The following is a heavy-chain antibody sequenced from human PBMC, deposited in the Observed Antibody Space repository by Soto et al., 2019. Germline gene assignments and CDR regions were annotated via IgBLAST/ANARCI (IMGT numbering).Heavy chain of an antibody. Sequence: EVQLLESGGGLVQPGGSLRLSCAASGFTFGSYAMSWVRQAPGKGLEWVSTISGSGGSTYYADSVKGRFTISRDNSKNTLYLQMNSLRAEDTAVYYCAKDGDNYVYYYGMDVWGQGTTVTVSS. V-gene: IGHV3-23*01. D-gene: IGHD4-4*01. CDR3: AKDGDNYVYYYGMDV. J-gene: IGHJ6*02. CDR1: GFTFGSYA. CDR2: ISGSGGST.